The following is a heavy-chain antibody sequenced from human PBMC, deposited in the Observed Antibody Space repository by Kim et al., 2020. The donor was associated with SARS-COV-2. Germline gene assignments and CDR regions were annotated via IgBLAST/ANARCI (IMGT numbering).Heavy chain of an antibody. CDR3: ATRGAGWLQIEPFDY. Sequence: ASVKVSCKVSGYTLTELSMHWVRQAPGKGLEWMGGFDPEDGETIYAQKFQGRVTMTEDTSTDTAYMELSSLRSEDTAVYYCATRGAGWLQIEPFDYWGQGTLVTVSS. D-gene: IGHD5-12*01. CDR2: FDPEDGET. CDR1: GYTLTELS. V-gene: IGHV1-24*01. J-gene: IGHJ4*02.